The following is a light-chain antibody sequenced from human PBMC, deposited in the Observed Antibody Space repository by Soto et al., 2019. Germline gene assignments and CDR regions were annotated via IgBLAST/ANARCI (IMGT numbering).Light chain of an antibody. CDR2: DDG. CDR1: NIGTKA. CDR3: QVWDSTSDHPV. Sequence: SYELTQPPSVSVAPGQTARITCGGYNIGTKAVHWYQQKPGQAPVLVVHDDGDRPSGIPDRFSGSNSGNTATLTISRVEAGDGADYYCQVWDSTSDHPVFGGGTKVTVL. J-gene: IGLJ3*02. V-gene: IGLV3-21*02.